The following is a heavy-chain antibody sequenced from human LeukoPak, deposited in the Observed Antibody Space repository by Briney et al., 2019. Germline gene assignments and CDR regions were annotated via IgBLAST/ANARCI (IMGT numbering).Heavy chain of an antibody. CDR3: ARDLDPLNY. V-gene: IGHV3-48*01. J-gene: IGHJ4*02. Sequence: PGGSLRLSCAASGFTFSGYNLNWVRQAPGKGLEWVSYISSSGSTIYYADSVKGRFTISRDIAKNSLFLQMNSLRAEDTAVYYCARDLDPLNYWGQGTLVTVSS. CDR2: ISSSGSTI. CDR1: GFTFSGYN. D-gene: IGHD3/OR15-3a*01.